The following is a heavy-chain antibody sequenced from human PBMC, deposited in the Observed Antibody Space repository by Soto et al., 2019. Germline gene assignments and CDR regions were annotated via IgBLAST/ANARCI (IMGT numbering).Heavy chain of an antibody. CDR2: IGTAGDT. D-gene: IGHD3-22*01. V-gene: IGHV3-13*01. CDR1: GFTFSSYD. J-gene: IGHJ4*02. Sequence: EVQLVESGGGLVQPGGSLRLSCAASGFTFSSYDMHWVRQATGKGLEWVSAIGTAGDTYYPGSVKGRFTISRENAKNSLYLQMNSLRAGDTAVYYCARGYYDSSGLPYYFDYWGQGTLVTVSS. CDR3: ARGYYDSSGLPYYFDY.